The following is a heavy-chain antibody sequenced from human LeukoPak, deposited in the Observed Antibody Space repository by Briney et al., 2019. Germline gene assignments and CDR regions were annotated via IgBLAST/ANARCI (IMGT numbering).Heavy chain of an antibody. CDR2: IYHSGST. D-gene: IGHD6-13*01. V-gene: IGHV4-4*02. CDR3: ARVEQQLGNWYFDL. Sequence: MTSETLSLTCAVSGGSISSSNWWSWVRQPPGKGLEWIGEIYHSGSTNYNPSLKSRVTISVDKSKNQFSLKLSSVTAADTAVYYCARVEQQLGNWYFDLWGRGTLVTVSS. J-gene: IGHJ2*01. CDR1: GGSISSSNW.